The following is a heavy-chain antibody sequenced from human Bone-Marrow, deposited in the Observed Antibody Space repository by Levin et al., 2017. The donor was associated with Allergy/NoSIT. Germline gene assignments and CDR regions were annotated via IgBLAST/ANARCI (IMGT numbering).Heavy chain of an antibody. CDR3: ARDLKGYNL. V-gene: IGHV3-7*04. Sequence: GGSLRLSCAASEFTFSAYLMSWVRQAPGKGLEWVANIKQDGSEKFYVDSVKGRFTISRDNARNSLYLQMNSLRVEDTAVYYCARDLKGYNLWGQGAVVTVSS. D-gene: IGHD5-18*01. CDR1: EFTFSAYL. J-gene: IGHJ3*01. CDR2: IKQDGSEK.